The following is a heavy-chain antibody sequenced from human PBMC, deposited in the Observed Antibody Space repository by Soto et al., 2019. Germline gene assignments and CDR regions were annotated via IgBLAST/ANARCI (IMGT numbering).Heavy chain of an antibody. CDR3: AREAHHSSGYYPLYLDY. CDR1: GGSISSYY. CDR2: IYYSGSA. J-gene: IGHJ4*02. D-gene: IGHD6-19*01. V-gene: IGHV4-59*01. Sequence: SETLSLTCTVSGGSISSYYWSWIRQPPGKGLEWIGYIYYSGSANYNPSLKSRVTISVDTSKNQFSLKLSSVTAADTAVYYCAREAHHSSGYYPLYLDYRGQGTLVTVSS.